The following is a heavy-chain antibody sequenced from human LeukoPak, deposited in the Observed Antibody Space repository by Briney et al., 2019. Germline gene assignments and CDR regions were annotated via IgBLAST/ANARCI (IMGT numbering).Heavy chain of an antibody. Sequence: GGSLRLSCAASGFTFNSYWMHWVRQAPGKGLEWVSTISPSGGVTFYSDSVRGRFTISRDYSKDTLFLQMNSLRAEDTALYYCAKAHVPTMIRGVVSSDWGQGTLVTVSS. CDR3: AKAHVPTMIRGVVSSD. D-gene: IGHD3-10*01. CDR2: ISPSGGVT. J-gene: IGHJ4*02. CDR1: GFTFNSYW. V-gene: IGHV3-23*01.